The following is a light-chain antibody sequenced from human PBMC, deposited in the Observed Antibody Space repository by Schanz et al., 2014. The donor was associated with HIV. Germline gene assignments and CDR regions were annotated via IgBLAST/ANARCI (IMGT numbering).Light chain of an antibody. Sequence: QSVLTQPPSASGTPGQRVTISCSGSNSNIGSNTVNWYQQLPGTAPKLLIYSNNQRPSGVPDRFSGSKSGNTASLTISGLQAEDEADYYCSSYRSRFTLIFGGGTKLTVL. CDR3: SSYRSRFTLI. CDR1: NSNIGSNT. CDR2: SNN. J-gene: IGLJ2*01. V-gene: IGLV1-44*01.